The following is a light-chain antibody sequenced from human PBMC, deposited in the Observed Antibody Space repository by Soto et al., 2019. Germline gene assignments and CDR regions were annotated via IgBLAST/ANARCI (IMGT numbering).Light chain of an antibody. CDR3: QQRSNWPPPIT. CDR2: DAS. J-gene: IGKJ5*01. V-gene: IGKV3-11*01. CDR1: QSVSSY. Sequence: GERATLSCRASQSVSSYLAWYQQKPGQAPRLLIYDASNRATGIPARFSGSGSGTDFTLTISSLEPEDFAVYYCQQRSNWPPPITFGQGTRLEIK.